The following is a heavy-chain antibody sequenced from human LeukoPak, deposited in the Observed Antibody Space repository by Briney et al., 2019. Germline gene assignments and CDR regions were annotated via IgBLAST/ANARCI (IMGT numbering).Heavy chain of an antibody. CDR3: ARGGIQVTMTYYDY. J-gene: IGHJ4*02. Sequence: ASVKVSCTASGYTFTSYAMHWVRQAPGQRLEWMGWINAGNGNTKYSQKFQGRVTITRDTSASTAYMELSSLRSEDTAVYYCARGGIQVTMTYYDYWGQGTLVTVSS. D-gene: IGHD3-22*01. CDR1: GYTFTSYA. V-gene: IGHV1-3*01. CDR2: INAGNGNT.